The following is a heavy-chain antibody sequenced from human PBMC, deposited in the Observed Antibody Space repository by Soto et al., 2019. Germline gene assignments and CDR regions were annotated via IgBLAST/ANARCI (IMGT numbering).Heavy chain of an antibody. J-gene: IGHJ4*02. CDR1: GFTFSSYS. CDR3: ARGGLARTSIAAAGKIGY. Sequence: GGSLRLSCAASGFTFSSYSMNWVRQAPGKGLEWVSSISSSSSYIYYADSVKGRFTISRDNAKNSLYLQMNSLRAEDTAVYYCARGGLARTSIAAAGKIGYWGQGTLVTVSS. V-gene: IGHV3-21*01. CDR2: ISSSSSYI. D-gene: IGHD6-13*01.